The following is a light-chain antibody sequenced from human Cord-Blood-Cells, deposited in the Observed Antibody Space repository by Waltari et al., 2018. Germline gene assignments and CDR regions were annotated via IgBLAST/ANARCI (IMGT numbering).Light chain of an antibody. V-gene: IGLV1-40*01. J-gene: IGLJ3*02. CDR1: SSNIGAGYD. CDR2: GNS. CDR3: QSYDSSLSGSV. Sequence: QSVLTQPPSVSGAPGQRVTISCTGSSSNIGAGYDVHWYQQLPGKAPKLLIYGNSNRPSGVPDRFSGSKSGTSASLAITGLQAEDEADYYFQSYDSSLSGSVFGGGTKLTVL.